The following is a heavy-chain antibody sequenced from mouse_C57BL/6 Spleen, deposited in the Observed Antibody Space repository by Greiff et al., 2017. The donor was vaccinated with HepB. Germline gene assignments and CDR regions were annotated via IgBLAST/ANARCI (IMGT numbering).Heavy chain of an antibody. CDR2: IDPSDSYT. CDR3: ARGGGSSFYWYFDV. CDR1: GYTFTSYW. J-gene: IGHJ1*03. Sequence: VQLQQPGAELVMPGASVKLSCKASGYTFTSYWMHWVKQRPGQGLEWIGEIDPSDSYTNYNQKFKGKSTLTVDKSSSTAYMQLSSLTSEESAVYYCARGGGSSFYWYFDVWGTGTTVTVSS. D-gene: IGHD1-1*01. V-gene: IGHV1-69*01.